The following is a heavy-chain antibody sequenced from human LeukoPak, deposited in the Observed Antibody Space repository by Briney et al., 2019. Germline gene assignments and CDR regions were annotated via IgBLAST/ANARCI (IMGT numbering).Heavy chain of an antibody. Sequence: GRSLRLSCAASGFTFSSYGMHWVRQAPGKGLEWVAVIWYDGSNKYYADSVKGRFTISRDNSKNTLYLQMNSLRAEDTAVYYCARDQYCSGGSCYSDNWGRGTLVTVSS. CDR1: GFTFSSYG. CDR3: ARDQYCSGGSCYSDN. J-gene: IGHJ4*02. CDR2: IWYDGSNK. V-gene: IGHV3-33*01. D-gene: IGHD2-15*01.